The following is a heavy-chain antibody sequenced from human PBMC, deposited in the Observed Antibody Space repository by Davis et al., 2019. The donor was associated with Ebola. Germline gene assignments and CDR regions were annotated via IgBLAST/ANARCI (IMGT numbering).Heavy chain of an antibody. CDR3: ARTGRGGDYESFQH. V-gene: IGHV5-51*01. D-gene: IGHD4-17*01. Sequence: SLNISCAGSGYISTKYWIGWVRQLPGKGLEWMGIIYPGDSDTRYSPSFQGQVTISADKSISTAYLQWSSLKASDTAMYYCARTGRGGDYESFQHWGQGTLVTISS. CDR1: GYISTKYW. CDR2: IYPGDSDT. J-gene: IGHJ1*01.